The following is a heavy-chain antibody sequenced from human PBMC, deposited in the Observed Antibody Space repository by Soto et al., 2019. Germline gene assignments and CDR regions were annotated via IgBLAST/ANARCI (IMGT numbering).Heavy chain of an antibody. D-gene: IGHD5-12*01. V-gene: IGHV4-4*02. Sequence: QVQLQESGPGLMKPSGPLSLNCAVSGGSISTNWWSWVRQPPGKGLAWIWEIYHSGRTNYNPSLEIRVTMSVAKSQNNLSLILISLNAAVTAVYYCARHIVQSVTSGFQFWGQGALVTVDS. J-gene: IGHJ4*02. CDR2: IYHSGRT. CDR3: ARHIVQSVTSGFQF. CDR1: GGSISTNW.